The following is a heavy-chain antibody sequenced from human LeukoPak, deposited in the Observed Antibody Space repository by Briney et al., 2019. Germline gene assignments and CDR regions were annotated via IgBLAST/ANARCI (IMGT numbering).Heavy chain of an antibody. CDR3: ARDGGHPGFSAPDAFDI. CDR1: GFTFSSYE. CDR2: ISSSGSTI. Sequence: SGGSLRLSCAASGFTFSSYEMNWVRQAPGKGLEWVSYISSSGSTIYYADSVKGRFTISRDNAKNSLYLQMNSLRAEDTAVYYCARDGGHPGFSAPDAFDIWGQGTMVTVSS. V-gene: IGHV3-48*03. D-gene: IGHD3-16*01. J-gene: IGHJ3*02.